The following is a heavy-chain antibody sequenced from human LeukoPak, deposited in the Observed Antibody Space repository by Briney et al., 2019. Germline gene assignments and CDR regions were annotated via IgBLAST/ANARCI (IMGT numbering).Heavy chain of an antibody. CDR2: IYYSGST. CDR3: ARTIVVVPAATNWFDP. D-gene: IGHD2-2*01. V-gene: IGHV4-59*08. J-gene: IGHJ5*02. Sequence: SETLSLTCTVSGGSLSSYYWSWIRQPPGKGLEWIGYIYYSGSTNYNPSLKSRVTISVDTSKNQFSLKLSSVTAADTAVYYCARTIVVVPAATNWFDPWGQGTLVTVSS. CDR1: GGSLSSYY.